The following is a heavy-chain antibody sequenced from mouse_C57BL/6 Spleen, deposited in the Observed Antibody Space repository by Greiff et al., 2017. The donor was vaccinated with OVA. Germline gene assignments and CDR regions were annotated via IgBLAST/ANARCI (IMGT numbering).Heavy chain of an antibody. CDR3: AKNPQLGRDYAMDY. D-gene: IGHD4-1*02. V-gene: IGHV2-5*01. J-gene: IGHJ4*01. CDR2: IWRGGST. Sequence: VQLQQSGPGLVQPSQSLSITCTVSGFSLTSYGVHWVRQSPGKGLEWLGVIWRGGSTDYTAAFMSRLSITKDNSKSQVFFKMNSLQADDTAIYYCAKNPQLGRDYAMDYWGQGTSVTVSS. CDR1: GFSLTSYG.